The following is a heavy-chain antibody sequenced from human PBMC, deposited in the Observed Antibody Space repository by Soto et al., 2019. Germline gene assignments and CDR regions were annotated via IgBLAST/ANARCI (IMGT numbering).Heavy chain of an antibody. V-gene: IGHV1-8*01. CDR3: AREDSSGWSKD. CDR2: MNPNSGNT. Sequence: QVQLVQSGAEVKKPGASVKVSCKASGYTFTSYDINWVRQATGQGLEWMGWMNPNSGNTGYAQKFQGRGTMTRNTSISTADMELRSLRSEDTSVYYIAREDSSGWSKDWGQGDLVTGSS. J-gene: IGHJ4*02. D-gene: IGHD6-19*01. CDR1: GYTFTSYD.